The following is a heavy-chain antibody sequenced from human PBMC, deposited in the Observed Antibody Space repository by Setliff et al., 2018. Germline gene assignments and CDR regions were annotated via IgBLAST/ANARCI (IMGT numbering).Heavy chain of an antibody. J-gene: IGHJ4*02. CDR3: ARPRSPKISIFGATPFDY. D-gene: IGHD3-3*01. Sequence: GASVKVSCKASGGTFDSYSFTWLRQAPGQGLEWVGGFTPILLTPNYAQKFQGRITITADKSTSTAYMELSGLRSDDTAVYFCARPRSPKISIFGATPFDYWGQGTLVTVSS. V-gene: IGHV1-69*06. CDR1: GGTFDSYS. CDR2: FTPILLTP.